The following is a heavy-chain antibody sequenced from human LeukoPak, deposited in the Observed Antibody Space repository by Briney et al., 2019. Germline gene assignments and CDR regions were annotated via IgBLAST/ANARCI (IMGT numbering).Heavy chain of an antibody. D-gene: IGHD3-3*01. Sequence: SETLSLTCAVSGDSLNTNTWSSWVRQPPGKGLEWTGEIFHSGSTNYHPSLESRLTISMDKSKNSFSLRLTSVTAADTAVYYCAREIFGARAFQYWGQGILVTVSS. CDR2: IFHSGST. CDR1: GDSLNTNTW. V-gene: IGHV4-4*02. CDR3: AREIFGARAFQY. J-gene: IGHJ4*02.